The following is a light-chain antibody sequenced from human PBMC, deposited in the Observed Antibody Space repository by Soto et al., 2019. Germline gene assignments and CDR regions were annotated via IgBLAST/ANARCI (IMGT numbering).Light chain of an antibody. J-gene: IGKJ4*01. CDR1: QGIGND. Sequence: DIQMTQSPSSLSASVGDRVTITCRASQGIGNDLGWYQQKPGNAPKRLIYAASSLQSGVPSRFSGSESGTEFTLTISSLQPEDFATYYCQQSNYLPLTFGGGTKVDI. CDR2: AAS. V-gene: IGKV1-17*01. CDR3: QQSNYLPLT.